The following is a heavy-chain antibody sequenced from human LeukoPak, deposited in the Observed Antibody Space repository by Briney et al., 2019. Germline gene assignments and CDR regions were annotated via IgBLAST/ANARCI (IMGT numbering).Heavy chain of an antibody. CDR3: ARVLHKRNYDSSVYYGY. CDR2: MNPNSGNT. V-gene: IGHV1-8*01. Sequence: ASVKVSCKASGYTFTSYDINWVRQATGQGLGWMGWMNPNSGNTGYAQKFQGRVTMTRNTSISTAYMELSSLRSEDTAVYYCARVLHKRNYDSSVYYGYWGQGSLVTVSS. CDR1: GYTFTSYD. D-gene: IGHD3-22*01. J-gene: IGHJ4*02.